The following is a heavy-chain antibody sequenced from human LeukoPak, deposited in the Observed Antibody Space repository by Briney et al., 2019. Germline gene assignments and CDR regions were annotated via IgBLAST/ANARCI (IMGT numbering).Heavy chain of an antibody. D-gene: IGHD3-3*01. CDR3: ARDSSITIFGVVSP. V-gene: IGHV3-21*01. J-gene: IGHJ4*02. Sequence: GGSLRLSCAASGFTFSSYSMNWVRQAPGKGLEWVSSISSSSSYIYYADSVKGRFTISRDNAKNSLYLQMNSLRAEDTAVYYCARDSSITIFGVVSPRGQGTLVTVSS. CDR1: GFTFSSYS. CDR2: ISSSSSYI.